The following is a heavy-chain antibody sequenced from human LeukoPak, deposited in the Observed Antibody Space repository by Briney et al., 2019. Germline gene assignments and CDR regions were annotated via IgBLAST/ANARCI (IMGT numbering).Heavy chain of an antibody. Sequence: GGSLKLSCAAPGFNLNVYEIICVRQAPGKGLEWVSYIISTSKTIYYSDSVKGRFTISRDTAKNSLYLEMNSLRAEDTAVYYCARVPHPPEGSSRLYPFYFFYMDVWGKETTVTVSS. J-gene: IGHJ6*03. CDR1: GFNLNVYE. D-gene: IGHD2/OR15-2a*01. CDR2: IISTSKTI. CDR3: ARVPHPPEGSSRLYPFYFFYMDV. V-gene: IGHV3-48*03.